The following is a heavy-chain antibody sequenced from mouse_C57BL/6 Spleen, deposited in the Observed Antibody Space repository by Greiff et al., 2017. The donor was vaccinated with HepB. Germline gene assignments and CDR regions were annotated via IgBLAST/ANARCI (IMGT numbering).Heavy chain of an antibody. CDR2: IHPSDSDT. CDR3: AIGDYGNPYAMDY. CDR1: GYTFTSYW. D-gene: IGHD2-1*01. J-gene: IGHJ4*01. V-gene: IGHV1-74*01. Sequence: QVQLKQPGAELVKPGASVKVSCKASGYTFTSYWMHWVKQRPGQGLEWIGRIHPSDSDTNYNQKFKGKATLTVDKSSSTAYMQLSSLTSEDSAVYYCAIGDYGNPYAMDYWGQGTSVTVSS.